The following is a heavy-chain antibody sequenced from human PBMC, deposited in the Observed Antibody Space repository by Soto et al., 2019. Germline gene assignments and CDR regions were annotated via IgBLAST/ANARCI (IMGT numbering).Heavy chain of an antibody. D-gene: IGHD6-19*01. CDR2: IYRSGST. V-gene: IGHV4-31*03. CDR3: ARVRYLAGAGQNYFDL. CDR1: GASISRGDYY. J-gene: IGHJ4*02. Sequence: SETLSLTCTVSGASISRGDYYWSWIRQLPGKGLEWIGYIYRSGSTYYNPSLESRITISVDTSQSQFSLDVSSVTAADTAVYYCARVRYLAGAGQNYFDLWGQGTLVTV.